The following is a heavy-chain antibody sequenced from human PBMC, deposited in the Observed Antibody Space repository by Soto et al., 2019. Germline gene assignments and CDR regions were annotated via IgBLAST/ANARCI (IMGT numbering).Heavy chain of an antibody. Sequence: GGSLRLSCAASGFTFSNYALTWVRQAPGKGLEWVSSIRGDNGVTYYTDSVRGRFTVSRDNSKNTLYLQMNSLRAEDTAIYYCAKYWEATTPYFGYWGQGTLVTVSS. CDR1: GFTFSNYA. CDR2: IRGDNGVT. V-gene: IGHV3-23*01. CDR3: AKYWEATTPYFGY. D-gene: IGHD1-1*01. J-gene: IGHJ4*02.